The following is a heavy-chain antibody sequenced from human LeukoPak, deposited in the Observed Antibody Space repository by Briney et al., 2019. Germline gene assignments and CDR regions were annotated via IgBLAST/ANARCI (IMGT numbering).Heavy chain of an antibody. CDR1: GFTFSSYA. Sequence: PGGSLRLSCAGSGFTFSSYAMSWVRQAPGKGLEWVSTISGSGGSTYYADPVKGRFTISRDNSKNKLYLQMNSLRAEDTAVYYCAKGSDIVATIITFDYWGQGTLVTVSS. V-gene: IGHV3-23*01. J-gene: IGHJ4*02. D-gene: IGHD5-12*01. CDR2: ISGSGGST. CDR3: AKGSDIVATIITFDY.